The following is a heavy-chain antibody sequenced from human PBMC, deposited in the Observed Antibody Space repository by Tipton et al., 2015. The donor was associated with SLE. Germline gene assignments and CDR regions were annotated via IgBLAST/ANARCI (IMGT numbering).Heavy chain of an antibody. Sequence: TLSLTCSVSGASVRTMGYLWGWVRQPPGKGFEWIGSIYYSGTPYDNPSLKSRVTISVDTSKNQFSLKLSSVTAAGTAIYYCASSTNWNSAAYYFDVWGKGELVTVSS. CDR2: IYYSGTP. CDR1: GASVRTMGYL. CDR3: ASSTNWNSAAYYFDV. J-gene: IGHJ4*02. D-gene: IGHD1-1*01. V-gene: IGHV4-39*07.